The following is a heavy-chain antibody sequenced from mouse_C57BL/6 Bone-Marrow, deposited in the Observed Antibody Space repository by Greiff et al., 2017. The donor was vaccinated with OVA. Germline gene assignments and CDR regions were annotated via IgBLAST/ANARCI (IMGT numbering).Heavy chain of an antibody. V-gene: IGHV1-31*01. D-gene: IGHD3-3*01. CDR3: ERGTGFDY. Sequence: EVQLQQSGPELVKPGASVTLSCTASGYSFTGYYMRWVKQSFGNILVWIGDIYPYNGVSCYNQKFKGQATLTVDKSSSTASLELRSLTSEDSAVDYCERGTGFDYWGQGTTLTVSS. J-gene: IGHJ2*01. CDR1: GYSFTGYY. CDR2: IYPYNGVS.